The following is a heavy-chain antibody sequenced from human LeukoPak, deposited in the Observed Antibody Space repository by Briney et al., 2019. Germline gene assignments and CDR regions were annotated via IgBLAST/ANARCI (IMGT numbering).Heavy chain of an antibody. D-gene: IGHD6-13*01. V-gene: IGHV3-30*18. J-gene: IGHJ4*02. CDR3: AKGMYSSSWYRIDY. CDR1: GFTFSSYG. Sequence: SGGSLRLSCAASGFTFSSYGMHWVRQAPGKGLEWVAVISYDGSNKYYADSVKGRFTISRDNSKNTLYLQMNSLRAEDTAVYYCAKGMYSSSWYRIDYWGQGTLVTVSS. CDR2: ISYDGSNK.